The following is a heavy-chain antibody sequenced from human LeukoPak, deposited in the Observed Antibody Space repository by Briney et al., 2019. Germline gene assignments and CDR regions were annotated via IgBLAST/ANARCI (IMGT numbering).Heavy chain of an antibody. J-gene: IGHJ5*02. D-gene: IGHD1-1*01. Sequence: PGWSLRLSCAASGFTFSSYAMHWVRQAPCKGLEWVAVISYDGSNKYYADSVKGRFTISRDNSKNTLYLQMNSLRAEDTAVYYCARDAGVFHNWNLGWFDPWGQGTLVTVSS. V-gene: IGHV3-30*04. CDR1: GFTFSSYA. CDR3: ARDAGVFHNWNLGWFDP. CDR2: ISYDGSNK.